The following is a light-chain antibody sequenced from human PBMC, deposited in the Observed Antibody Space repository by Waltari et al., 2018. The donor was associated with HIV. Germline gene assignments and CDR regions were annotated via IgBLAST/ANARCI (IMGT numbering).Light chain of an antibody. V-gene: IGKV1-5*03. Sequence: DIQMTQSPSTLSASVGDRVSITCRASQSITTSLAWYQQKPGKAPKILVYQASTLESGVPGRFGGSGSGTEFTLTISSLQPDDFATYYCHQYGRSRTFGQGTKVDVK. CDR2: QAS. CDR3: HQYGRSRT. CDR1: QSITTS. J-gene: IGKJ1*01.